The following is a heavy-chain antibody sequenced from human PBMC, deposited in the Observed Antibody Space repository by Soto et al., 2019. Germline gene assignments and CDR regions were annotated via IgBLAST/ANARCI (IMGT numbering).Heavy chain of an antibody. V-gene: IGHV3-23*01. Sequence: EVQLLESGGGLVQPGASLRLSCAASGFTFTTFDMSWARQAPGKGLEWVSVVRGRDGSTSYADSLKGRFIISKDSSKNTLYLQMNSLRAEDTALYYCAKGAWLDYWGQGTLVTVSS. CDR1: GFTFTTFD. D-gene: IGHD5-12*01. CDR2: VRGRDGST. J-gene: IGHJ4*02. CDR3: AKGAWLDY.